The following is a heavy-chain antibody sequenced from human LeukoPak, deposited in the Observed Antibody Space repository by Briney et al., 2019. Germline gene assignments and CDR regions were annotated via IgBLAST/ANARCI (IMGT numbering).Heavy chain of an antibody. Sequence: PSQSLSLTCTVSGGSISSGDFFWSWIRQPPGKGLEWIGYIYDGGNTYYNPSLKIRVIMSVDTSKNQFSLKLGSVTAADTAVYHCAIGLHYGSGSPMDRFDPWGQGTLVTVSS. V-gene: IGHV4-30-4*01. CDR1: GGSISSGDFF. J-gene: IGHJ5*02. D-gene: IGHD3-10*01. CDR2: IYDGGNT. CDR3: AIGLHYGSGSPMDRFDP.